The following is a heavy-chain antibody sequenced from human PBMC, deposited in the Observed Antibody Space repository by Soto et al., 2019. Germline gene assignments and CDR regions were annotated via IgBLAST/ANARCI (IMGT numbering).Heavy chain of an antibody. J-gene: IGHJ4*02. CDR2: ISSSSSTI. V-gene: IGHV3-48*01. Sequence: EVQLVESGGGLVQPGGSLRLSCAASGFTFSSYSMNWVRQAPGKGLEWVSYISSSSSTIYYADSVKGRFTISRDNAKNSLYLQMNSLRAEDTAVYYCARDPTGVLWFGEVYDYWGQGTLVTVSS. D-gene: IGHD3-10*01. CDR3: ARDPTGVLWFGEVYDY. CDR1: GFTFSSYS.